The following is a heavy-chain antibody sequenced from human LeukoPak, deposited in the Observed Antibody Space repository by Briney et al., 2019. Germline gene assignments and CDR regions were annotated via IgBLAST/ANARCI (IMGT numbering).Heavy chain of an antibody. V-gene: IGHV3-30*18. J-gene: IGHJ4*02. CDR2: ISYDGSKK. CDR1: GFTFSSYG. CDR3: AKVGLTVTTILDYFDY. D-gene: IGHD4-11*01. Sequence: GGSLRLSCAASGFTFSSYGMHWVRQAPGKGLEGVALISYDGSKKYYADSVKGRFTISRDNFKNTLYLQMNSLRAEDTAVYYCAKVGLTVTTILDYFDYWGQGTLVTVSS.